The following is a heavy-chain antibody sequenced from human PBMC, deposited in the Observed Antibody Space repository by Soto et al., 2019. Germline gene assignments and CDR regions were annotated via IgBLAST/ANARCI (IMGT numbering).Heavy chain of an antibody. V-gene: IGHV4-34*01. Sequence: QVQLQQWGAGLLKPSETLSLTCAVYGGSFSGYYWSWIRQPPGKGLEWIGEINHSGSTNYNPSLKVRVTISVDTSKNQFSLKLSSVTAADTAVYYCARVIAAAGTNFDYWGQGTLVTVSS. D-gene: IGHD6-13*01. CDR3: ARVIAAAGTNFDY. CDR2: INHSGST. J-gene: IGHJ4*02. CDR1: GGSFSGYY.